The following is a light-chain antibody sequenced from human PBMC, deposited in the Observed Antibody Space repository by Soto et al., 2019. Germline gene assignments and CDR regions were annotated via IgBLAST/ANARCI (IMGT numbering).Light chain of an antibody. V-gene: IGKV3-11*01. CDR1: ENVRTF. Sequence: EVVLTQSPATLSLSPGKRATLSCRASENVRTFVDWYQQKPGQAPRLLIYGASNRATGIPARFSGSGSGTDFTLTISDLEPEDVAVYYCQQHSHWPLWTFGQGTRVEIQ. J-gene: IGKJ1*01. CDR3: QQHSHWPLWT. CDR2: GAS.